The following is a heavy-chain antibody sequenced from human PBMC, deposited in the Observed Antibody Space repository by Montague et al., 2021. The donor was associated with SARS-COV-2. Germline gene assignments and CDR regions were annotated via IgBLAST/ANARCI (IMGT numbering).Heavy chain of an antibody. Sequence: TLSLTCNVSGGSMISGGYYWSWIRQPPGKGLEWIGYVYSGGTTYYNPSLKSQVTISEDMSKNQFSLRLTSVTAADTAVYYCVRDGGLRFSGGAMDVWGQGTTVTVSS. CDR3: VRDGGLRFSGGAMDV. V-gene: IGHV4-31*01. D-gene: IGHD3-3*01. J-gene: IGHJ6*02. CDR2: VYSGGTT. CDR1: GGSMISGGYY.